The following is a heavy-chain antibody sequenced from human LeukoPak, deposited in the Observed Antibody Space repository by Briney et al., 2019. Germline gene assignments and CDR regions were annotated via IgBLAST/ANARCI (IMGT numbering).Heavy chain of an antibody. V-gene: IGHV4-4*07. CDR2: IYYSGST. D-gene: IGHD6-19*01. J-gene: IGHJ5*02. CDR3: ARDSSGWYVNWFDP. CDR1: GGSISSYY. Sequence: PSETLSLTCTVSGGSISSYYWSWIRQPAGKGLEWIGRIYYSGSTYYNPSLKSRVTISVDTSKNQFSLKLSSVTAADTAVYYCARDSSGWYVNWFDPWGQGTLVTVSS.